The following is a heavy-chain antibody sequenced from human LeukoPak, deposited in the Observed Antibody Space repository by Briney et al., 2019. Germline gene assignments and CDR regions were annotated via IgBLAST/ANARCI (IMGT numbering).Heavy chain of an antibody. D-gene: IGHD3-10*01. CDR2: IGIAGDT. Sequence: PGESLRLSCAASGFTFSNFDMHWVRQATGKGLEWLSTIGIAGDTYYPASVKGRFTISRDTVKKSLYLQMNSLRAGDTAVYYCAAYGRSGDYWGQGTLVTVSS. CDR1: GFTFSNFD. V-gene: IGHV3-13*01. J-gene: IGHJ4*02. CDR3: AAYGRSGDY.